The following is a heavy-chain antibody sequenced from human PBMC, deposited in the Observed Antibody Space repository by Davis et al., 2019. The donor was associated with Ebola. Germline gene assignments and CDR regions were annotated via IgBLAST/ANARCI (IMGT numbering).Heavy chain of an antibody. CDR2: ISFDGSNK. CDR3: FVGAIVY. CDR1: GFTFSSYA. V-gene: IGHV3-30*04. J-gene: IGHJ4*02. Sequence: PGGSLRLSCAASGFTFSSYATHWVPQAPGKGLEWVAVISFDGSNKNYADSVKGRFTISRDNSKNTLFLQMNSLSAEDTAVYYCFVGAIVYWGQGTLVTVSS. D-gene: IGHD1-26*01.